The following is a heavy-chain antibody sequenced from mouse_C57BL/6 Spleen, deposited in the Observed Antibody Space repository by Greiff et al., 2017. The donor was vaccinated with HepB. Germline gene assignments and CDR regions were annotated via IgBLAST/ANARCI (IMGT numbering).Heavy chain of an antibody. Sequence: VKLQQPGAELVMPGASVKLSCKASGYTFTSYWMHWVKQRPGQGLEWIGEIDPSDSYTNYNQKFKGKSTLTVDKSSSTAYMQLSSLTSEDSAVYYCARPYYGSPYEDYFDYWGQGTTLTVSS. J-gene: IGHJ2*01. CDR3: ARPYYGSPYEDYFDY. CDR2: IDPSDSYT. CDR1: GYTFTSYW. V-gene: IGHV1-69*01. D-gene: IGHD1-1*01.